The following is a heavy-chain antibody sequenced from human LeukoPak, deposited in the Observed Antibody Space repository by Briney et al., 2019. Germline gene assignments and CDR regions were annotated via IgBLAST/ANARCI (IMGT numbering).Heavy chain of an antibody. V-gene: IGHV3-7*01. D-gene: IGHD6-19*01. Sequence: GGSLRLSCAGSGFIFRDYWLTWVRQAPGKGLQWVDNINPDGSDKNYVDSLKGRFTTFRDNAKNLLFLQMNSLRVEDTAVYYCAGPPQAGPFDYWGQGTLVTVSS. CDR1: GFIFRDYW. J-gene: IGHJ4*02. CDR2: INPDGSDK. CDR3: AGPPQAGPFDY.